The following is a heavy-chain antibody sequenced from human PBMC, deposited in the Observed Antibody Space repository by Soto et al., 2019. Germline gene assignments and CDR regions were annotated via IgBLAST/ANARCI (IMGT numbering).Heavy chain of an antibody. Sequence: PGGSLRLSCAASGFTFDDYAMHWVRQAPGKGLEWVSGISWNSGSIGYADSVKGRFTISRDNAKNSLYLQMNSLRAEDTALYYCAKDSHYGDYIRYYYGMDVWGQGTTVTVSS. J-gene: IGHJ6*02. V-gene: IGHV3-9*01. CDR3: AKDSHYGDYIRYYYGMDV. CDR1: GFTFDDYA. D-gene: IGHD4-17*01. CDR2: ISWNSGSI.